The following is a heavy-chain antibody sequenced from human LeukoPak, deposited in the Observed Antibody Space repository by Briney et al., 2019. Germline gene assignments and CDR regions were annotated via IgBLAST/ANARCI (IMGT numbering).Heavy chain of an antibody. V-gene: IGHV4-59*08. CDR3: ARLGRDDSSGYWALY. J-gene: IGHJ4*02. CDR1: GGSISSYY. CDR2: IYYSGST. D-gene: IGHD3-22*01. Sequence: SETLSLTCTVSGGSISSYYWSWIRQPPGKGREGIGYIYYSGSTNYNPSLKSRVTISVDTSKNQFSLKLSSVTAADTAVYYCARLGRDDSSGYWALYWGQGTLVTVSS.